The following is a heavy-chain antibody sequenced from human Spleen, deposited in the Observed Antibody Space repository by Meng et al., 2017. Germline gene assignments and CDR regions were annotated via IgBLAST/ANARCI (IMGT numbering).Heavy chain of an antibody. CDR3: VKSGGHGDFDY. V-gene: IGHV3-74*01. CDR1: GFTFSSYS. J-gene: IGHJ4*02. Sequence: GGSLRLSCAASGFTFSSYSMHWVRQVPGKGLVWVSRIKSDGTKINYADSVKGRFTISRDNAKNTLYLQMNSLRAEDTAVYYCVKSGGHGDFDYWGQGTLVTVSS. D-gene: IGHD3-16*01. CDR2: IKSDGTKI.